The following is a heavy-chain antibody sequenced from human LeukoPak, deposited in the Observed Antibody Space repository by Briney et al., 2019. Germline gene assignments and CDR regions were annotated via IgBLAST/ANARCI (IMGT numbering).Heavy chain of an antibody. V-gene: IGHV3-21*01. J-gene: IGHJ4*02. CDR3: ARDDYYGSGSSLDY. CDR1: GFTFSSYS. CDR2: ISRSSSYI. D-gene: IGHD3-10*01. Sequence: GGSLRLSCAASGFTFSSYSMNWVRQAPGKGLEWVSSISRSSSYIYYADSVKGRFTISRDNAKNSLYLQMNSLRAEDTAVYYCARDDYYGSGSSLDYWGQGTLVTVSS.